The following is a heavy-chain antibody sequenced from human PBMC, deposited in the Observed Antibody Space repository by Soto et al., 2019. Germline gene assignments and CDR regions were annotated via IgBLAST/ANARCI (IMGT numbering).Heavy chain of an antibody. J-gene: IGHJ5*02. D-gene: IGHD3-10*01. CDR2: MNPNSGNT. CDR3: ARGLTTMVRGVIINWFNP. Sequence: ASVKVSCKASGYTFTSYDINWVRQATGQGLEWMGWMNPNSGNTGYAQKFQGRVTMTRNTSISTAYMELSSLRSEDTAVYYCARGLTTMVRGVIINWFNPWGQGTLVTVSS. CDR1: GYTFTSYD. V-gene: IGHV1-8*01.